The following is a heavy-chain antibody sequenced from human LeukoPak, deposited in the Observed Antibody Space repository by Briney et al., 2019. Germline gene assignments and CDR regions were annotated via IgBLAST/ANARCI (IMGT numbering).Heavy chain of an antibody. Sequence: SETLSLTCTVSGGSISSGGYYWSWIRQHPGKGLEWIGYIYYSGSTNYNPSLKSRVTISVDTSKNQFSLKLSSVTAADTAVYYCARVGYYYYYGMDVWGQGTTVTVSS. CDR2: IYYSGST. CDR3: ARVGYYYYYGMDV. CDR1: GGSISSGGYY. V-gene: IGHV4-61*08. J-gene: IGHJ6*02.